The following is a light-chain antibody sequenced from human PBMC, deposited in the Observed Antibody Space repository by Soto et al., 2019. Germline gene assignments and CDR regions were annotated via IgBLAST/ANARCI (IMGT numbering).Light chain of an antibody. Sequence: IVLTQSPGTLSLSPGERATLSCRASESVGSTFLAWLQQKPGQTPRLLIYGASTRAIDIPERLSGSGSGTDFTLTISRLEPEDFAVYYCQQYGSLSWTFGQGTRVEIK. CDR1: ESVGSTF. CDR3: QQYGSLSWT. CDR2: GAS. V-gene: IGKV3-20*01. J-gene: IGKJ1*01.